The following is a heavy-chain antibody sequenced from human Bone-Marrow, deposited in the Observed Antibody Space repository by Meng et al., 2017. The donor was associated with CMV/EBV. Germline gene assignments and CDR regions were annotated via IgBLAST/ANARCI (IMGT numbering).Heavy chain of an antibody. D-gene: IGHD7-27*01. J-gene: IGHJ4*02. CDR1: GVSISSYY. CDR3: ARDSGDLAI. V-gene: IGHV4-59*01. CDR2: IYYSGST. Sequence: PETLSLTCTVSGVSISSYYWSWIRQPPGKGLEWIGYIYYSGSTNYNPSLKSRVTMSVHTSMNQFSLNLNSVTAADTAVYYCARDSGDLAIWGQGTLVTVSS.